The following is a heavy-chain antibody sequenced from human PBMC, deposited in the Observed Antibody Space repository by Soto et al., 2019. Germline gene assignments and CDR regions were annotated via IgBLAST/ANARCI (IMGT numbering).Heavy chain of an antibody. D-gene: IGHD1-26*01. CDR3: AREGLGTTYPDS. J-gene: IGHJ4*02. V-gene: IGHV1-18*01. CDR2: ISAYNGNT. CDR1: VYTFTTYG. Sequence: QVQLVQSGAEVKKPGASVKVSCKASVYTFTTYGISWVRQAPGQGLEWMGWISAYNGNTKYAEKFQGRVTMTTDTSTSTAYMEVRSLGSDDTAVYYCAREGLGTTYPDSWGQGTLVTVSS.